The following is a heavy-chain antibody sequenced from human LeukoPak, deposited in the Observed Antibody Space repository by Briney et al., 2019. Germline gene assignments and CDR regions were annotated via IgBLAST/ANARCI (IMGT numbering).Heavy chain of an antibody. D-gene: IGHD6-13*01. J-gene: IGHJ4*02. V-gene: IGHV3-15*01. Sequence: GGSLRLSCAASGFTFSKAWMSWVRQAPGKGLEWVGRIKSKTDGGTTDYAAPVKGRFTISRDDSNNTLYLQMNSLKTEDTAVYYCTVRIAAAGTGDWGQGTLVTVSS. CDR2: IKSKTDGGTT. CDR1: GFTFSKAW. CDR3: TVRIAAAGTGD.